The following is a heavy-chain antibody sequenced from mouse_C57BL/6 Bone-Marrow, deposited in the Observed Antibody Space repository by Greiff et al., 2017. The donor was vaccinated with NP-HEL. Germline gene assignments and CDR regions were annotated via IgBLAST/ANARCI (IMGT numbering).Heavy chain of an antibody. CDR3: ARHYAMDY. CDR1: GFTFSDYG. Sequence: DVKLVESGGGLVQPGGSLKLSCAASGFTFSDYGMAWVRQAPRKGPEWVAFISNLAYSIYYADTVTGRFTISRENAKITLYLEMSSLRSEDTAMYYCARHYAMDYWGQGTSVTVSS. CDR2: ISNLAYSI. V-gene: IGHV5-15*01. J-gene: IGHJ4*01.